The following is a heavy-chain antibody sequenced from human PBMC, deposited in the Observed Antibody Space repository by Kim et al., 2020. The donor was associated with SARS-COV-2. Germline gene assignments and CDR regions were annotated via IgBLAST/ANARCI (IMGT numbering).Heavy chain of an antibody. Sequence: SETLSLTCAVYGGSFSGYYWSWIRQPPGKGLEWIGEINHSGSTNYNPSLKSRVTISVDTSKNQFSLKLSSVTAADTAVYYCASLRYSSSWLIDYWGQGTLVTVSS. CDR1: GGSFSGYY. J-gene: IGHJ4*02. CDR2: INHSGST. D-gene: IGHD6-13*01. V-gene: IGHV4-34*01. CDR3: ASLRYSSSWLIDY.